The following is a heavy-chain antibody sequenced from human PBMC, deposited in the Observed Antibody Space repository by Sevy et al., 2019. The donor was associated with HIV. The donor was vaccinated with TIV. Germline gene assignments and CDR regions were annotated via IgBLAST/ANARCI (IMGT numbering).Heavy chain of an antibody. CDR2: INGDGSTT. Sequence: GGSLRLSCAVSGFSFSSYWMHWVRQVPGKGLVWVSCINGDGSTTRYADSVKGRFTISRDKAKSTLFLQMNSPRVDDTAVYYCVRDSDGDYDLDYWGQGTLVTVSS. D-gene: IGHD2-21*02. CDR3: VRDSDGDYDLDY. V-gene: IGHV3-74*01. J-gene: IGHJ4*02. CDR1: GFSFSSYW.